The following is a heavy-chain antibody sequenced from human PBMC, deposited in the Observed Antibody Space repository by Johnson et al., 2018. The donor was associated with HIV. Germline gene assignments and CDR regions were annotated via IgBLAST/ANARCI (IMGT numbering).Heavy chain of an antibody. Sequence: VQLVESGGGLVQPGRSLRLSCAAFGFTFDDYAMHWVRQTPGKGLEWVSGITWNSGRIGYADSVKGRFTISRDNAKNSLYLQMNSLRAEDTALYYCARDRAGFDIWGQGTMVTISS. J-gene: IGHJ3*02. CDR2: ITWNSGRI. CDR3: ARDRAGFDI. V-gene: IGHV3-9*01. CDR1: GFTFDDYA. D-gene: IGHD6-19*01.